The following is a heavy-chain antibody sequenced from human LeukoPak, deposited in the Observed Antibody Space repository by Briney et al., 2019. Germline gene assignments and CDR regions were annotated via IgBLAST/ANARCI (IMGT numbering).Heavy chain of an antibody. CDR2: IGTSYSNM. V-gene: IGHV3-48*01. J-gene: IGHJ4*02. CDR1: GFIFSSYT. Sequence: GGSLRLSCPASGFIFSSYTMNWVRQAPGKELEWLSYIGTSYSNMSHADSVKGRFTISRDNAKNSLYLQMNSLRAEDTAVYYCARTVTGAGLPFDYWGQGTLVTVSS. CDR3: ARTVTGAGLPFDY. D-gene: IGHD4-11*01.